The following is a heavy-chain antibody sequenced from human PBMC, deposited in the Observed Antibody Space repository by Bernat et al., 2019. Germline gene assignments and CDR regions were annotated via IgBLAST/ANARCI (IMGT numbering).Heavy chain of an antibody. Sequence: QVQLLQSGTEVKKPGASVLVSCKASGYIFNTYAVHWVRQAPGQGLEWMGWINEVNGNSRYSQKFQGRLTINWDTYATTAYMELSSLTSEDTAVYYCARDRLTGSGPYGMAVWGQGTTVSVSS. CDR3: ARDRLTGSGPYGMAV. CDR2: INEVNGNS. CDR1: GYIFNTYA. J-gene: IGHJ6*02. V-gene: IGHV1-3*01. D-gene: IGHD7-27*01.